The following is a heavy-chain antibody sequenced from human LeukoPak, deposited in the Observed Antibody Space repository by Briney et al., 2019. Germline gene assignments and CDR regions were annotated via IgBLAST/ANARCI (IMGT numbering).Heavy chain of an antibody. Sequence: GGSLRLSCAASGFTFSSYWMSWVRQAPGKGLEWVANIKQDGSEKYYVDSVKGRFTISRDNAKNSLYLQMNSLRAEDTAVYYCASLILDIVVVVQDYWGQGTLVTVSS. CDR2: IKQDGSEK. CDR1: GFTFSSYW. J-gene: IGHJ4*02. D-gene: IGHD2-15*01. CDR3: ASLILDIVVVVQDY. V-gene: IGHV3-7*01.